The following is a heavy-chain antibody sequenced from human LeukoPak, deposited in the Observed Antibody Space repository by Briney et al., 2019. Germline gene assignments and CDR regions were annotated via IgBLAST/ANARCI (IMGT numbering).Heavy chain of an antibody. Sequence: PGGSLRLSCAASGFTFSSYEMNWVRQAPGKGLEWISYITGSGDTIYYADSVKGRFTISRDNAKNSLYLQMNSLRAEDTAVYYCARGRDGYNLVDAFDIWGQGIMVTVSS. CDR3: ARGRDGYNLVDAFDI. J-gene: IGHJ3*02. V-gene: IGHV3-48*03. CDR2: ITGSGDTI. D-gene: IGHD5-24*01. CDR1: GFTFSSYE.